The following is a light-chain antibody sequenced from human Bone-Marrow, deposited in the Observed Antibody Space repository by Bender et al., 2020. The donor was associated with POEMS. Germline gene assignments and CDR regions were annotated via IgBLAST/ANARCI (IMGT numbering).Light chain of an antibody. CDR1: SSNIGGNA. Sequence: ISCSGSSSNIGGNAVNWWQQLPGTAPKLLIYGNDQRPSGVPDRFSGSKSGTSASMAISGLQSEDEADYFCSAWDGILNGWVFGGGTELTVL. CDR3: SAWDGILNGWV. CDR2: GND. J-gene: IGLJ3*02. V-gene: IGLV1-44*01.